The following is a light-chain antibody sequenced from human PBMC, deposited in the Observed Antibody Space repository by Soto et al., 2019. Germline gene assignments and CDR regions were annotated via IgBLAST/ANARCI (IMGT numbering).Light chain of an antibody. V-gene: IGKV3-20*01. CDR3: QQYGILPET. J-gene: IGKJ1*01. CDR2: DAS. Sequence: EVVTTHSPATLSVSPEERATLSCRASQSVSSNLAWYQQKPGQAPRLLIYDASNRATGIPARFSGSGSGTDFTLTIIRLEPEDFAVYYCQQYGILPETFGQGSMV. CDR1: QSVSSN.